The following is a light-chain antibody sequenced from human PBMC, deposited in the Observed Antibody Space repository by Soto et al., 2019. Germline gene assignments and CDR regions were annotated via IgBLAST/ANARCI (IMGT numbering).Light chain of an antibody. V-gene: IGKV3-11*01. Sequence: EIVLTQSPATLSLSPGEKATVSCRASQGVSTYLAWCQQKPGQAPRLLIYDASNRATGIPARFSGSGSGTDFTLTISSLEPEDFAVYYCQQRSNWLLTFGGGTKVEIK. J-gene: IGKJ4*01. CDR1: QGVSTY. CDR2: DAS. CDR3: QQRSNWLLT.